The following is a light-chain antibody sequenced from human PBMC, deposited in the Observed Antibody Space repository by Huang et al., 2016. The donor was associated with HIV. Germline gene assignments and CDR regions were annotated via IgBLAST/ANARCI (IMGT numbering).Light chain of an antibody. CDR2: DAS. CDR3: QQRNSWPLT. J-gene: IGKJ4*01. V-gene: IGKV3-11*01. Sequence: EIVFKQSPVTLSLSPGQRATRPCRASQNINTYLAWYQQKPGQAPRLLIYDASNRATGIPARFSGSGSGTDFTLTISSLEPEDFVVYFCQQRNSWPLTFGGGTTIEIK. CDR1: QNINTY.